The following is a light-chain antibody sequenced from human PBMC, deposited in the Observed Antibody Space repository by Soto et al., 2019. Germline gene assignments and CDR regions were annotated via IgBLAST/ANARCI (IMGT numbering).Light chain of an antibody. J-gene: IGKJ1*01. CDR1: QSISRW. CDR3: QQYNSYSRT. CDR2: KAS. Sequence: DIQMTQSPSTLSASVGDRVTITCRASQSISRWLAWYPQKPGKDPKLLIYKASSLESGVRSRFSGSGSGTEFTLTISSLQPDDFATYYCQQYNSYSRTFGQGNKLEIK. V-gene: IGKV1-5*03.